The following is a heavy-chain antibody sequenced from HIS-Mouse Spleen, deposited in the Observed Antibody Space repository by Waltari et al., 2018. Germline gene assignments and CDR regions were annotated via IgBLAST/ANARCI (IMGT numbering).Heavy chain of an antibody. D-gene: IGHD6-6*01. Sequence: QVQLVQSGAEVKKPGASVKVSCKASGYTFTGYYMHWVRQAPGQGLEWMGWINPNSGGTTYAQKFQGRVTMTRDTSISTAYMELSRLRSDDTAVYYCARVYSSSWRGFDYWGQGTLVTVSS. V-gene: IGHV1-2*02. J-gene: IGHJ4*02. CDR3: ARVYSSSWRGFDY. CDR1: GYTFTGYY. CDR2: INPNSGGT.